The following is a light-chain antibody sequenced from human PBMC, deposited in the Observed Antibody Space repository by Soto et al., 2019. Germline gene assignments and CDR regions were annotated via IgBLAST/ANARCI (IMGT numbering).Light chain of an antibody. J-gene: IGKJ5*01. CDR1: QSLSSSY. CDR2: GTS. V-gene: IGKV3-20*01. CDR3: QQLNSFPIT. Sequence: EIVLTQSPGTLSLSPGERATLSCRASQSLSSSYLAWYQQKPGQAPRLLIYGTSIRATGIPDRFSGSGSGTDFTLTITRLEPEDFATYYCQQLNSFPITFGQGTRLEI.